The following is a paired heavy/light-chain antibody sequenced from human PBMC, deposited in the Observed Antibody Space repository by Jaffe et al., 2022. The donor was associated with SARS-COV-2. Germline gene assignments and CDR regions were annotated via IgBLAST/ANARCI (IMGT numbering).Heavy chain of an antibody. Sequence: QVQLQESGPGLVKPSETLSLTCSVSGGSISGTNYYWAWIRQPPGKGLEWIGSIDSRGNAYYNPSLRGRVTISVDTSNNQFSLRLTSVTAADTALYNCARPLNYYYYMDVWGKGTTVTVSS. CDR1: GGSISGTNYY. CDR3: ARPLNYYYYMDV. V-gene: IGHV4-39*01. J-gene: IGHJ6*03. CDR2: IDSRGNA.
Light chain of an antibody. J-gene: IGLJ3*02. CDR2: DVT. V-gene: IGLV2-14*03. CDR3: SSYTNTASLV. CDR1: NNDIGTYNY. Sequence: QSALTQPASVSGSVGQSITISCTGTNNDIGTYNYVSWYQHHPGKAPQLMIYDVTDRPSGVSNRFSGSKSGDTASLTISGLQAEDEADYYCSSYTNTASLVFGGGTKLTVL.